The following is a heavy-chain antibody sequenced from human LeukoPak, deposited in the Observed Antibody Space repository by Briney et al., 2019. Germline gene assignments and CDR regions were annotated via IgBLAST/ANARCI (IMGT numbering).Heavy chain of an antibody. J-gene: IGHJ4*02. D-gene: IGHD3-16*01. Sequence: GGSLRLSCAASGFSFSDYSISWIRQSPGKGPEWISYVMSGRGSTNYADSVKGRFTISRDIPKNSVSLQLDGLRADDTAVYFCTRERRGSYYAFESWGQGTLVTASS. V-gene: IGHV3-11*05. CDR3: TRERRGSYYAFES. CDR2: VMSGRGST. CDR1: GFSFSDYS.